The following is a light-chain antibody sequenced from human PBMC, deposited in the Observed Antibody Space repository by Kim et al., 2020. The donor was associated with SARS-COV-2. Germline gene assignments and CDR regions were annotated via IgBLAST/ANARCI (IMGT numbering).Light chain of an antibody. J-gene: IGLJ2*01. CDR3: QTWGTGIRV. Sequence: SVKLNCTRLSGHSSYAIAWHQQQPDKGPRYLMKLNSDDIHSKGHGIPDLFSGSISGAERYRAISSLQSEDEADYYCQTWGTGIRVFGGGTQLTVL. CDR2: LNSDDIH. CDR1: SGHSSYA. V-gene: IGLV4-69*01.